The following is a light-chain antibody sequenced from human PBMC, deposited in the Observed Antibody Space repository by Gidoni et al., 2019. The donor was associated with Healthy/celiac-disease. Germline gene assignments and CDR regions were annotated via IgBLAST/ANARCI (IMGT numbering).Light chain of an antibody. Sequence: DIQMTQSPSSLSASVGDRVTITCRASQSISSYLNWYQQKPGKAPKLLIYAASSLQSGVPSRFSGSGSGKDFTLTISSLQPEDFATYYCQQSYSTPRTFGQGTKVEI. V-gene: IGKV1-39*01. J-gene: IGKJ1*01. CDR2: AAS. CDR1: QSISSY. CDR3: QQSYSTPRT.